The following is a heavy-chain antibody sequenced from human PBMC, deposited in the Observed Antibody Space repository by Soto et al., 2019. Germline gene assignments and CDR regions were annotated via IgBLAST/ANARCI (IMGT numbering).Heavy chain of an antibody. D-gene: IGHD3-22*01. CDR3: ARGASANYYDSSGYYYDLYYFDY. V-gene: IGHV1-18*04. Sequence: ASVKVSCKASGYTFTSYGISWVRQAPGQGLEWMGWISAYNGNTSYAQKPQGRVTMTTDTSTSTAYMELRSLRSDDTAVYYCARGASANYYDSSGYYYDLYYFDYWRQGTLVTVSS. CDR1: GYTFTSYG. CDR2: ISAYNGNT. J-gene: IGHJ4*02.